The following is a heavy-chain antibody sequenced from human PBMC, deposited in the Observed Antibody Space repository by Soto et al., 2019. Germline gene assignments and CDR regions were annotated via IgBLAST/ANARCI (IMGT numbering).Heavy chain of an antibody. CDR1: GFTLSDHY. J-gene: IGHJ4*02. D-gene: IGHD6-19*01. CDR2: SRDKAQGYST. CDR3: VPVAVGGDYGYDY. V-gene: IGHV3-72*01. Sequence: GGSLRLSCAVSGFTLSDHYIDWVRQAPGKGLEWVGRSRDKAQGYSTEYAASVKGRFTTSRDDSKNSVYLQMNSLRAEDTAIYYCVPVAVGGDYGYDYWGQGTLVTVSS.